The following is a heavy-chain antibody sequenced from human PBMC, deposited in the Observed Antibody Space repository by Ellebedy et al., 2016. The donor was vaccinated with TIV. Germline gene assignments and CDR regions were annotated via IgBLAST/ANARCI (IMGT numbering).Heavy chain of an antibody. CDR1: GFTFSTYD. J-gene: IGHJ4*02. CDR2: ISYDGSNK. V-gene: IGHV3-30*19. CDR3: ADLDY. Sequence: GESLKISCAASGFTFSTYDMHWVRQAPGKGLEWVSLISYDGSNKYYADSVKGRFTISRDNSKNTLYLQMNSLRAEDTAVYYCADLDYWGQGTLVTVSS.